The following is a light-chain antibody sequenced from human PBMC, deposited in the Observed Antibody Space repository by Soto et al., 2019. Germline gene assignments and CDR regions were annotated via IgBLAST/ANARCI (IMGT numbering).Light chain of an antibody. CDR1: QSLVHRDGIAY. V-gene: IGKV2-30*02. J-gene: IGKJ5*01. CDR2: KVS. CDR3: MQGTHWPIT. Sequence: DFVVTQYPLSLPVTFGQPASISCRSNQSLVHRDGIAYFSWFQQRPGRSPRRLIYKVSNRDSGVPARFSGSGSGTDFALKISRVEAEDVGVYYCMQGTHWPITFGQGTRLEIK.